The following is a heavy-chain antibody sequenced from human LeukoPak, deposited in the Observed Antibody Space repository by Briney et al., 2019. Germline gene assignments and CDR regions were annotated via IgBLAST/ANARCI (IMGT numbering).Heavy chain of an antibody. CDR1: GASISPYY. J-gene: IGHJ4*02. D-gene: IGHD4-11*01. V-gene: IGHV4-4*07. CDR3: ARSRDYSNYGSFFDY. Sequence: SETLSLTCTVSGASISPYYWSWIRQPAGKGLEWIGRIYNSGYTNYNPSLKSRVTMSVDTSKNQFSLKLSSVTAADTAVYYCARSRDYSNYGSFFDYWGQGTLVTVSS. CDR2: IYNSGYT.